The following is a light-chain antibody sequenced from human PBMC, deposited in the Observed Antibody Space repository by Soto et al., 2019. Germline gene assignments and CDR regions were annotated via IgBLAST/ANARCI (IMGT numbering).Light chain of an antibody. CDR3: CSYAGGNYV. CDR2: EVS. Sequence: QSVLTRPRSVYGSPGQSVAISCTGTSSDVGGYNSVSWYQHHPGKAPTLMIYEVSKRPSGVPDRFSGSKSGNTASLTISGLQAEDEADYYCCSYAGGNYVFGTGTKVTVL. V-gene: IGLV2-11*01. CDR1: SSDVGGYNS. J-gene: IGLJ1*01.